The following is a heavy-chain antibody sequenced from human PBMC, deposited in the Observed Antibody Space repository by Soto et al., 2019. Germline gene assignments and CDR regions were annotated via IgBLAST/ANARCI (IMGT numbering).Heavy chain of an antibody. CDR2: INHLETT. Sequence: QLQLHMSGSGLVKPSQTLSLTCTVSGASITYGAYSWSWIRQTPGKGLEWIGYINHLETTFYNPSLESRLTMSIDRTKNQSPHTLKSMSAADRAVYCGARGGGFDSFDYWGQGILVTGSS. CDR3: ARGGGFDSFDY. V-gene: IGHV4-30-2*01. CDR1: GASITYGAYS. J-gene: IGHJ4*02. D-gene: IGHD3-10*01.